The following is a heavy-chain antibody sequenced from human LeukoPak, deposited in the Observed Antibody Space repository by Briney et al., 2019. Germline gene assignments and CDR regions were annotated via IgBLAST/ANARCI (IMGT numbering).Heavy chain of an antibody. D-gene: IGHD2-2*01. Sequence: GGSLRLSCAASGFTFSSYAMSWVRQAPGKGLEWVSAISGSGGSTYYADSVKGRFTISRDNSKNTLYLQMNSLRAEDTAVYYCAKVGLYCSSTSFSLGCLAYDYWGQGTLVTVSS. CDR3: AKVGLYCSSTSFSLGCLAYDY. V-gene: IGHV3-23*01. CDR2: ISGSGGST. CDR1: GFTFSSYA. J-gene: IGHJ4*02.